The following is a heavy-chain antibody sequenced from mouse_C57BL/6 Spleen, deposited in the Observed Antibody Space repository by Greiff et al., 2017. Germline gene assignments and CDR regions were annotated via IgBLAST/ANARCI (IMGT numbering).Heavy chain of an antibody. V-gene: IGHV1-69*01. Sequence: VQLQQPGAELVMPGASVKLSCKASGYTFTSYWMHWVKQRPGQGLEWIGEIDPSDSYTNYNQKFKGKSTLTVDKSSSTAYMQLSSLTSEDSAVYYCARGGGYYYGSSYLFAYWGQGTLVTVAA. CDR3: ARGGGYYYGSSYLFAY. CDR2: IDPSDSYT. J-gene: IGHJ3*01. CDR1: GYTFTSYW. D-gene: IGHD1-1*01.